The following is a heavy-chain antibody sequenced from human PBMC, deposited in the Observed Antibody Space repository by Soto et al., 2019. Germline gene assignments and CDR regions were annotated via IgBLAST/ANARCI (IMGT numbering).Heavy chain of an antibody. CDR3: ARDIGSGSYASGFDP. Sequence: GASVKVSCKASGYTFTSYGISWVRQAPGQGLEWMGWISAYNGNTNYAQKLQGRVTMTTDTSTSTAYMELRSLRSDDTAVYYCARDIGSGSYASGFDPWGQGTLVTAPQ. CDR2: ISAYNGNT. J-gene: IGHJ5*02. D-gene: IGHD1-26*01. V-gene: IGHV1-18*04. CDR1: GYTFTSYG.